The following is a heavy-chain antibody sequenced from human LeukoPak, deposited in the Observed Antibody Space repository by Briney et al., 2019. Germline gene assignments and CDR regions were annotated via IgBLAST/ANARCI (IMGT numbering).Heavy chain of an antibody. Sequence: GGSLRLSCAASGFTVSSNYMSWVRQAPGKGLEWVSVIYSGGSTYYADSVKGRFTISRDNSKNTLYLQMNSLRAEDTAVYYCARDEGYGDLDAFDIWGQGTMVTVSS. CDR1: GFTVSSNY. D-gene: IGHD4-17*01. J-gene: IGHJ3*02. CDR2: IYSGGST. CDR3: ARDEGYGDLDAFDI. V-gene: IGHV3-66*01.